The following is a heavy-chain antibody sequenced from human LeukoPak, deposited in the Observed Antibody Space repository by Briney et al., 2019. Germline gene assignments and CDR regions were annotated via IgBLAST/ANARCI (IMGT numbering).Heavy chain of an antibody. Sequence: SETLSLTCTVSGASFNRDDQYWNWIRQSPGRGLEWIGSIHPSGMLYNNPSLESRVTVSRDTSKHQFSLNLNSVTAADTAVYFCSRGLDSSNLGYWGQGILVTVSS. J-gene: IGHJ4*02. CDR2: IHPSGML. D-gene: IGHD3-22*01. V-gene: IGHV4-31*03. CDR1: GASFNRDDQY. CDR3: SRGLDSSNLGY.